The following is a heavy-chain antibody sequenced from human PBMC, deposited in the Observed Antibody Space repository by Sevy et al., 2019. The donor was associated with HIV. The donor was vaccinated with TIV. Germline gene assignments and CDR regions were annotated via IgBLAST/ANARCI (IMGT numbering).Heavy chain of an antibody. CDR2: ISYDERHI. Sequence: GGSLRLSCAASGFTFSDYAMHWVRQAPGKGLEWLSYISYDERHIYYLYSVRGRFSVSRDISKRTLFLQMNDLRPEDTAVYYCARRDVNHQYLMDYWGQGILVTVSS. CDR3: ARRDVNHQYLMDY. J-gene: IGHJ4*02. CDR1: GFTFSDYA. D-gene: IGHD2-8*01. V-gene: IGHV3-30*03.